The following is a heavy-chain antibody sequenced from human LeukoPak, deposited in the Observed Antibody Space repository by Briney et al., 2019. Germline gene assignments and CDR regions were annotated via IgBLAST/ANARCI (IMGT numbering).Heavy chain of an antibody. Sequence: KPSETLSLTCTVSGGSISSSSYHWGWIRQPPGKGLEWIGSIYYNGITYYNPSLKSRVTISVDTSKNQFSLKLSSVTAADTAVYYCARGPPLDWGQGTLVTVSS. CDR2: IYYNGIT. J-gene: IGHJ4*02. D-gene: IGHD3-16*01. CDR3: ARGPPLD. V-gene: IGHV4-39*01. CDR1: GGSISSSSYH.